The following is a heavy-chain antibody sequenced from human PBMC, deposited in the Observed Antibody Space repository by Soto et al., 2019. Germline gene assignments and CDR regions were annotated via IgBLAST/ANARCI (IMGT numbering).Heavy chain of an antibody. J-gene: IGHJ1*01. CDR2: INAGNGNT. CDR3: AGRYCRGGSCYSGYFQH. V-gene: IGHV1-3*01. CDR1: GYTFTSYA. D-gene: IGHD2-15*01. Sequence: ASVKVSCKASGYTFTSYAMHWVRQAPGQRLEWMGWINAGNGNTKYSQKFQGRVTITRDTPASTAYMELSSLRSEDTAVYYCAGRYCRGGSCYSGYFQHWGQGTLVTVSS.